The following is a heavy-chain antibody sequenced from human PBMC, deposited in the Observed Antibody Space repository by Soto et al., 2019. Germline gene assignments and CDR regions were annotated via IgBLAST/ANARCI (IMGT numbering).Heavy chain of an antibody. J-gene: IGHJ2*01. CDR3: VRDRGYSSSSLRYFDL. D-gene: IGHD6-6*01. V-gene: IGHV3-30*04. Sequence: GWSLRLSCAASGFTFIFSAMHWVRQAPGKGLEWVTFISYDESNRFYGDSVRGRFTISRDNSKNMLYLQMNSLRAEDTAVYYCVRDRGYSSSSLRYFDLWGRGTLVTVSS. CDR1: GFTFIFSA. CDR2: ISYDESNR.